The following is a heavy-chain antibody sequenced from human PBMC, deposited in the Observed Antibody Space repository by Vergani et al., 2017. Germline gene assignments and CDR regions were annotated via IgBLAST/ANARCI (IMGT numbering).Heavy chain of an antibody. CDR1: GYTFTSYG. V-gene: IGHV1-69*13. D-gene: IGHD2-2*01. CDR3: ARDGCSSTSCPLNWFDP. CDR2: IIPIFGTA. Sequence: QVQLVQSGAEVKKPGASVKVSCKASGYTFTSYGISWVRQAPGQGLEWMGWIIPIFGTANYAQKFQGRVTITADESTSTAYMELSSLRSEDTAVYYCARDGCSSTSCPLNWFDPWGQGTLVTVSS. J-gene: IGHJ5*02.